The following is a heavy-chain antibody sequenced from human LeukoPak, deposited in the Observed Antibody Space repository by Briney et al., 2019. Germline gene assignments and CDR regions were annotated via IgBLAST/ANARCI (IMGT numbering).Heavy chain of an antibody. Sequence: PSETLSLTCTVSGGSISSGTYYWGWIRQPPGKGLEWIGSIYYSGTTYYNPSLKSRVTISVDTSKNEFSLKLTSVTAADTAVYYCARSYNRVVLLYYWGQGTLVTVSS. V-gene: IGHV4-39*01. CDR3: ARSYNRVVLLYY. D-gene: IGHD3-10*01. CDR2: IYYSGTT. J-gene: IGHJ4*02. CDR1: GGSISSGTYY.